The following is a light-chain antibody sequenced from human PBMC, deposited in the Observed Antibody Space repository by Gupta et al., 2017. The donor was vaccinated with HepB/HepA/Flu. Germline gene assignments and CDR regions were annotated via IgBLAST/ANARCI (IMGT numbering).Light chain of an antibody. CDR3: LQSYTTPWT. J-gene: IGKJ1*01. CDR2: AAS. V-gene: IGKV1-39*01. CDR1: QNIRNY. Sequence: DIQMTQSPSSLSASVGDRVTVTCRASQNIRNYLAWYQQKPGKAPELLISAASSLQSGVPSRFSGRGSGTDFTLTISSLQSEDFATYYCLQSYTTPWTFGQGTKVEIK.